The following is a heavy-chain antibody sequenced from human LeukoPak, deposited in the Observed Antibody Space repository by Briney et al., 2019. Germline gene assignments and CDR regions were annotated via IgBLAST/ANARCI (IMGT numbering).Heavy chain of an antibody. CDR2: ISWNSGSI. D-gene: IGHD6-19*01. CDR3: AKDKGPIAVAPNWFDP. J-gene: IGHJ5*02. V-gene: IGHV3-9*01. CDR1: GFTFDDYA. Sequence: GGSLRLSCAASGFTFDDYAMHWVRQAPGKGLEWVSGISWNSGSIGYADSVKGRFTISRDNAKNSLYLQMNSLRAEDTALYYCAKDKGPIAVAPNWFDPWGQGTLVTVSS.